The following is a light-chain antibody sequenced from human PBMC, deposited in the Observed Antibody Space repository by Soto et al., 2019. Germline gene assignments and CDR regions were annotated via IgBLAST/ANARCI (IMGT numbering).Light chain of an antibody. V-gene: IGLV2-14*01. J-gene: IGLJ1*01. CDR2: DDT. CDR1: SSDVGGYKY. CDR3: SSYTSFKTLV. Sequence: QSALTQPASVTESPGESITISCTGSSSDVGGYKYVSWYQQHPGKAPKLLIYDDTNRPSGVSNRFSDSKSGYTASLTISGLQSEDEADYYCSSYTSFKTLVFGTGTKVTVL.